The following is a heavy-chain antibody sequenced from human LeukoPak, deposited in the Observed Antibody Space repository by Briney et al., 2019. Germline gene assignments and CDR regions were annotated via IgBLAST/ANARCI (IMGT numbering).Heavy chain of an antibody. J-gene: IGHJ4*02. CDR3: TRGGVDY. CDR1: GFTFSTYW. V-gene: IGHV3-74*01. D-gene: IGHD3-16*01. CDR2: INTDGSST. Sequence: GGSLRLSCAASGFTFSTYWMHWVRQAPGKGLVWVSRINTDGSSTNYADSVKGRFTISRDNTKNTLYLQMNSLRAEDTAVYYCTRGGVDYWGQGALVTVSS.